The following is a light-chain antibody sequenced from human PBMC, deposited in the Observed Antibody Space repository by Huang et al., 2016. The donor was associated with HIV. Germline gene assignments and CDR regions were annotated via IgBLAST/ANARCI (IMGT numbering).Light chain of an antibody. V-gene: IGKV2-28*01. Sequence: DIVMTQSPLSLPVTPGEPASISCRSSQILLHSDGYNYLDWYLQRPGQSPQLLIYLGSNWAAGVPDRFSGSGSGTDFTLKISRLEAEDVGVYYCMQALQTPRTFGGGTKVEIK. CDR1: QILLHSDGYNY. J-gene: IGKJ4*01. CDR2: LGS. CDR3: MQALQTPRT.